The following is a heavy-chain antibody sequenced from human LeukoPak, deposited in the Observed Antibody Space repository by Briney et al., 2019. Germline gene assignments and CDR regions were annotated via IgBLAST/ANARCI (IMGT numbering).Heavy chain of an antibody. CDR3: ARERIGDDAFDI. Sequence: GGSLRLSCAASGITFSSYSMNWVRQAPGKGLEWVSYISSRGSTIYYADSVKGRFTISRDNAKNSLYLQMNSLRAEDTAVYYCARERIGDDAFDIWGQGTMVTVSS. D-gene: IGHD2-15*01. CDR1: GITFSSYS. V-gene: IGHV3-48*04. CDR2: ISSRGSTI. J-gene: IGHJ3*02.